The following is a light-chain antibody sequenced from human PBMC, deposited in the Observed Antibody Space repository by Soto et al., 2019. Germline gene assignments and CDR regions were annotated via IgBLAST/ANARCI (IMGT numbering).Light chain of an antibody. CDR3: QSADGSGSYVV. CDR2: RYT. J-gene: IGLJ2*01. CDR1: ALPNQY. V-gene: IGLV3-25*03. Sequence: SYELTQPPSVSVSPGQTARITCSGDALPNQYAYWYQQKPGQAPVLLIYRYTERPSGIPERFSGSSSGTTVTLTISGGQAEDEADYCCQSADGSGSYVVFGGGTKLTVL.